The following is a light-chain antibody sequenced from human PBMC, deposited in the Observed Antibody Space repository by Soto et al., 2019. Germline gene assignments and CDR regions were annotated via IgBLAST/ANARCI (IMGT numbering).Light chain of an antibody. V-gene: IGKV1-39*01. CDR3: QQYSDSSGA. Sequence: DIQMTQSPSSLSASLGDRVTITCRTSQNIYNSLNWYQQKAGRAPAVLIYGASNLQGGVPLRFSGSGSGTDFTLTISSLQPDDFATYYCQQYSDSSGAFGQGTKVDI. CDR2: GAS. J-gene: IGKJ1*01. CDR1: QNIYNS.